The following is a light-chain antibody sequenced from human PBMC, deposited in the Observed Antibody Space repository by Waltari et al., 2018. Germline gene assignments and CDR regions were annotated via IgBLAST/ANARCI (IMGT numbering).Light chain of an antibody. J-gene: IGLJ1*01. CDR1: SSDVGGYNY. CDR3: SSYTSSSTYV. Sequence: QSALTQPASVSGSPGQSITISCTGTSSDVGGYNYVSWYQQHPGNAPKLMIYDVRNRPSGVSNRFSGSKSGNTASLTISGLQAEDEADYYCSSYTSSSTYVFGTGTKVTVL. CDR2: DVR. V-gene: IGLV2-14*03.